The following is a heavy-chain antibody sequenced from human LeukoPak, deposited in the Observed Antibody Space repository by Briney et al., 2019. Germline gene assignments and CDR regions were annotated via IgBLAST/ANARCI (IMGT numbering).Heavy chain of an antibody. Sequence: GGSLRLSCAVSGITLNNYGMSWVRQAPGKGLEWVAGISDSGGRTNYADSVKGRFTISRDNPKNTLYLQMNSLRAEDTAVYFCAKRGVVIRVILVGFHKEAYYFDSWGQGALVTVSS. CDR2: ISDSGGRT. CDR3: AKRGVVIRVILVGFHKEAYYFDS. V-gene: IGHV3-23*01. D-gene: IGHD3-22*01. CDR1: GITLNNYG. J-gene: IGHJ4*02.